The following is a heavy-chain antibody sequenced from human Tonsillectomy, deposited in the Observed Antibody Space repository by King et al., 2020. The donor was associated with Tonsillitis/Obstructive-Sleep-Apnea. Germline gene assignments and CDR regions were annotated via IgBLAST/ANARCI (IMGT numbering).Heavy chain of an antibody. CDR2: INSDGGTT. J-gene: IGHJ3*02. CDR3: ARGYYDSGAYFDAFDS. Sequence: QLVQSGGGLVQPGGSLRLSCAASGFTLSRYWMHWVRQAPGKGLVWVSRINSDGGTTNYPDSVKGRFTISRDNAKNTLYLQMNSLRAEDTAVYYCARGYYDSGAYFDAFDSWGQGTMVTVSS. CDR1: GFTLSRYW. V-gene: IGHV3-74*02. D-gene: IGHD3-22*01.